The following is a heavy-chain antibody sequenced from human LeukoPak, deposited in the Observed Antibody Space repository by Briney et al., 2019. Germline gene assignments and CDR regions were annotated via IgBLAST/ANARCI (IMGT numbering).Heavy chain of an antibody. CDR2: LSGSSNNA. CDR1: GFTFSNYA. D-gene: IGHD3-3*01. Sequence: GGSLRLSCTASGFTFSNYAMNWVRKAPGKGLEWVSSLSGSSNNANYAASVRGRFTISRDNSKNTLYLQMNSLRAEDTALYSCAKCAKTPEGGSGWCNLFDTWGQGTLVIVSS. J-gene: IGHJ5*02. V-gene: IGHV3-23*05. CDR3: AKCAKTPEGGSGWCNLFDT.